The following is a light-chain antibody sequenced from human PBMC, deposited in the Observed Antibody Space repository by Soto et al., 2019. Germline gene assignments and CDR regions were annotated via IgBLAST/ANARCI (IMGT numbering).Light chain of an antibody. J-gene: IGKJ1*01. Sequence: DIQMTQPPSPLPASVGDRVTITSRASQSISSYLNWYQQKPGKAPKLLIYKASTLKSGVPSRFSGSGSGTEFTLTISSLQPDDFATYYCQHYNSYSEAFGQGTKVDIK. CDR1: QSISSY. CDR2: KAS. CDR3: QHYNSYSEA. V-gene: IGKV1-5*03.